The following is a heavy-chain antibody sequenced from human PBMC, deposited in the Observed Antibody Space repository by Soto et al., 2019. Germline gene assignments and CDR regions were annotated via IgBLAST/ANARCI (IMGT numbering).Heavy chain of an antibody. CDR1: GGSFSGYY. CDR2: INHSGST. D-gene: IGHD6-13*01. J-gene: IGHJ4*02. Sequence: SETLSLTCAAYGGSFSGYYWSWIRQPPWKGLEWIGEINHSGSTNYNPSLKSRVTISVDTSKNQFSLKLSSVTAADTAVYYCARAPRGAAGRSVFFDYWGQGTLVTVSS. V-gene: IGHV4-34*01. CDR3: ARAPRGAAGRSVFFDY.